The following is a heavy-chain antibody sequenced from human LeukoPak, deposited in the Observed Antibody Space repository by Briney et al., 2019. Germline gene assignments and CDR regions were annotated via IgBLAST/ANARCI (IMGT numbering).Heavy chain of an antibody. V-gene: IGHV4-59*01. CDR3: ARVEYASGSRYPFDI. CDR1: GGSISSYY. CDR2: IYYSGSS. D-gene: IGHD6-19*01. J-gene: IGHJ3*02. Sequence: SETLSLTCTVSGGSISSYYWSWIRQPPGKGLEWIGYIYYSGSSNYNPSLKSRVTMSLDTSKNQFSLKLSSVTAADTAVYYCARVEYASGSRYPFDIWGQGTLVTVS.